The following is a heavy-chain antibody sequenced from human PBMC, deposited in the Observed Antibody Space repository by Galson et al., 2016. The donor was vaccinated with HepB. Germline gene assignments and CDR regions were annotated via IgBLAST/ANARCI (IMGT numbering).Heavy chain of an antibody. V-gene: IGHV3-74*01. J-gene: IGHJ6*02. CDR2: INNDGSNI. D-gene: IGHD3/OR15-3a*01. CDR3: VRGYDFRHLGV. CDR1: GFSFSTSW. Sequence: SLRLSCAASGFSFSTSWMHWVRQTPGKGLDWVSRINNDGSNIFYVDSVKGRFTISRDNAKSTLYLQMNSLRAEDTAVYYCVRGYDFRHLGVWGQGTTVIVSS.